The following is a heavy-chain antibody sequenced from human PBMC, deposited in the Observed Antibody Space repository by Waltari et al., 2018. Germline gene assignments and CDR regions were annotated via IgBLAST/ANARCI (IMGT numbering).Heavy chain of an antibody. CDR1: GYSISSGYY. Sequence: QVQLQESGPGLVTPSETLSLTCAVSGYSISSGYYWGWIRPPPGKGLEWIGSIYHSGSTYYNPSLKSRVTISVDTSKNQFSLKLSSVTAADTAVYYCARDLGAHRITTMGWFDPWGQGTLVTVSS. CDR2: IYHSGST. CDR3: ARDLGAHRITTMGWFDP. V-gene: IGHV4-38-2*02. J-gene: IGHJ5*02. D-gene: IGHD3-22*01.